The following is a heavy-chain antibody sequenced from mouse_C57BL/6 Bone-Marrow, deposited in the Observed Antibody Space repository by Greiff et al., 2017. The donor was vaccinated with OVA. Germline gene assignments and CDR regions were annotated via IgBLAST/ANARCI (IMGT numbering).Heavy chain of an antibody. J-gene: IGHJ3*01. V-gene: IGHV5-12*01. CDR2: ISNGGGST. D-gene: IGHD1-1*01. Sequence: EVKVEESGGGLVQPGGSLKLSCAASGFTFSDYYMYWVRQTPEKRLEWVAYISNGGGSTYYPDTVKGRFTISRDNAKKNLYLQMIRLQSEDTAMYYCARPPLYYYGSSPWFAYWGQGTLVTVSA. CDR3: ARPPLYYYGSSPWFAY. CDR1: GFTFSDYY.